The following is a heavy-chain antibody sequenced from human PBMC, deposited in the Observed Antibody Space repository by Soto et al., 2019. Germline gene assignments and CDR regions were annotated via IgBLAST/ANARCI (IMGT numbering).Heavy chain of an antibody. CDR1: GSAFSDYA. D-gene: IGHD3-16*01. J-gene: IGHJ4*02. CDR3: AKGRTFFDF. Sequence: PGGSLRLSCAASGSAFSDYAMTWVRQAPGKGLEWVSDISDGDGATHYADSVKGRFTISRDDSKNTLYLQMDSLRAEDAAVYYCAKGRTFFDFWGQGTLVTVSS. V-gene: IGHV3-23*01. CDR2: ISDGDGAT.